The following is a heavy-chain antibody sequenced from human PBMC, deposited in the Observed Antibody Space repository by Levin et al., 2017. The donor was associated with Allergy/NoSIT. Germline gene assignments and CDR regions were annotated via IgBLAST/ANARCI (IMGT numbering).Heavy chain of an antibody. J-gene: IGHJ4*02. V-gene: IGHV3-30*03. D-gene: IGHD1-26*01. CDR1: GFSFSSYG. Sequence: LSLPCAASGFSFSSYGMHWVRQAPGKGLEWVAVISKDGINKYYADSMKGRFTISRDNSKNTLYLQMNSLQTEDTAVYYCARVGVGASIDYWGQGTLVSVSS. CDR3: ARVGVGASIDY. CDR2: ISKDGINK.